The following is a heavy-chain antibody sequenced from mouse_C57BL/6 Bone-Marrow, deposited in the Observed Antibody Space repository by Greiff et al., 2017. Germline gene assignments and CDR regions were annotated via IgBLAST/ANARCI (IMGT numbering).Heavy chain of an antibody. CDR2: IHPNSGST. D-gene: IGHD2-3*01. J-gene: IGHJ4*01. Sequence: QVQLQQPGAELVKPGASVKLSCKASGYTFTSYWMHWVKQRPGQGLEWIGMIHPNSGSTNYNEKFKSKATLTVDKSSSTAYMQLSSLTSEDSAVYYCAIYDGYYPYYAMDYGGQGTSVTVSA. V-gene: IGHV1-64*01. CDR3: AIYDGYYPYYAMDY. CDR1: GYTFTSYW.